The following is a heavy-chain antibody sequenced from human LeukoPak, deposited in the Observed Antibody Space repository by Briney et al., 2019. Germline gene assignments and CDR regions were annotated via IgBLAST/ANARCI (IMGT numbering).Heavy chain of an antibody. D-gene: IGHD5-18*01. V-gene: IGHV1-46*01. CDR1: GYTFTSYY. Sequence: ASVKVSCKASGYTFTSYYMHWVRQAPGQGLEWMGIINPSGGSTSYAQKFQGRVTMTRDTSTGTVYMELSSLRSEDTAVYYCARAMVGDAFDIWGQGTMVTVSS. CDR3: ARAMVGDAFDI. CDR2: INPSGGST. J-gene: IGHJ3*02.